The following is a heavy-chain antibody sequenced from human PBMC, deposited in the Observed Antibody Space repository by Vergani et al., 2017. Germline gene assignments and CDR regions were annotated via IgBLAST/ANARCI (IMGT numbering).Heavy chain of an antibody. J-gene: IGHJ3*02. CDR2: INHSGST. V-gene: IGHV4-34*01. CDR3: ARAPLERPAFDI. Sequence: QVQLQQWGAGLLKPSETLSLTCAVYGGSFSGYYWSWIRQPPGKWLEWIGEINHSGSTNYNPSLKSRVTISVDTSKNQFSLKLSSVTAADTAVYYCARAPLERPAFDIWGQGTMVTVSS. D-gene: IGHD1-1*01. CDR1: GGSFSGYY.